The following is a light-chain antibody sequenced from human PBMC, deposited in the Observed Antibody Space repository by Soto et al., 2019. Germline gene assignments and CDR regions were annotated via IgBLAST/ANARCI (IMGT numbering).Light chain of an antibody. J-gene: IGLJ2*01. CDR2: EVS. V-gene: IGLV2-14*01. CDR3: SSYINSITFVV. Sequence: QSALTQPASVSGSPGQPITISCTGTSSDVGANNYVSWYQHHPGKAPKLLIYEVSNRPSGVSSRFSGSKSGNTASLTISGLQAEDQADYYCSSYINSITFVVFGGGTKLTVL. CDR1: SSDVGANNY.